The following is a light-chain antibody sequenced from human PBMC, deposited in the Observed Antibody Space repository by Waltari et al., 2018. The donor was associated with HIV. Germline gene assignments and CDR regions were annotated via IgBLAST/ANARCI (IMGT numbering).Light chain of an antibody. V-gene: IGKV4-1*01. CDR1: QSVLYNSNNKTY. CDR3: QQYYSVPPT. J-gene: IGKJ4*01. CDR2: WAS. Sequence: DIVLTQSPDSLAVSLGERATINCKSSQSVLYNSNNKTYLAWFQQKPGQPPKLLIFWASTRESGVPDRFSGSGSGTDFTLTISGLQAEDVAVYYCQQYYSVPPTFGGGTKVEI.